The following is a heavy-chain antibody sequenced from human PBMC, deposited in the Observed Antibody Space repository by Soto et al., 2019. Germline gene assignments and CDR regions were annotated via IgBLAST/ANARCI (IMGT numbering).Heavy chain of an antibody. Sequence: ASVKVSCKASGYTFTGYYMHWVRQAPGQGLEWMGWTNPNSGGTNYAQKFQGRVTMTRDTSISTAYMELSRLRSDDTAVYYCATFWSGTYGMDVWGQGTTVTVSS. J-gene: IGHJ6*02. CDR1: GYTFTGYY. CDR2: TNPNSGGT. V-gene: IGHV1-2*02. CDR3: ATFWSGTYGMDV. D-gene: IGHD3-3*01.